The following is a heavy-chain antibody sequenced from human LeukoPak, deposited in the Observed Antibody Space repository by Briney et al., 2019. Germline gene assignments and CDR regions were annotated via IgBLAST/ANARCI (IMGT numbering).Heavy chain of an antibody. CDR1: GGSISSSSYY. CDR3: ARDHHYCSSTSCYSGFDR. Sequence: SEALSLTCTVSGGSISSSSYYWDGIRQPPGKGLEGIGSIYYSGSTYYNPSLKIRGAIPVDPSKHQFSLQLRPVTAAATAVYYCARDHHYCSSTSCYSGFDRRGQGTLLTVCS. D-gene: IGHD2-2*01. J-gene: IGHJ5*02. V-gene: IGHV4-39*07. CDR2: IYYSGST.